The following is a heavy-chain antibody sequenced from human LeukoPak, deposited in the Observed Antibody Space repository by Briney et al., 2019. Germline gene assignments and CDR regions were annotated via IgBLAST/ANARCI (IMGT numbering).Heavy chain of an antibody. CDR2: IYYSGST. Sequence: SSETLSLTCTVSSASINSSPYFWAWIRQPPGKGLEWIGSIYYSGSTYYNPSLKSRVTISVDTPKNQFSLKLSSVTAADTAVYYCARIVSSWYTLDYWGQGTLVSVSS. V-gene: IGHV4-39*01. CDR3: ARIVSSWYTLDY. D-gene: IGHD6-13*01. J-gene: IGHJ4*02. CDR1: SASINSSPYF.